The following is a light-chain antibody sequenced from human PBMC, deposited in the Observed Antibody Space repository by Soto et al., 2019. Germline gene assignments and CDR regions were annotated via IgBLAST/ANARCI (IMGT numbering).Light chain of an antibody. Sequence: EIVLTQSPGTLSLSPGERATLSCRASQSISSSYLAWYQQRPGQAPRLLIFGASYRATGIPDRFSGSGSGKAFTLTLSRLELEDFAVYFCQQYSRSPPEFTFGRGTKVD. CDR3: QQYSRSPPEFT. CDR1: QSISSSY. CDR2: GAS. J-gene: IGKJ3*01. V-gene: IGKV3-20*01.